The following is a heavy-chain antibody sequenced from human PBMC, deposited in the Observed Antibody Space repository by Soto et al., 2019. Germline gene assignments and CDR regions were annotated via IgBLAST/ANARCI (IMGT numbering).Heavy chain of an antibody. CDR2: INPSGGST. CDR3: AREAVAGKGYYYYGMDV. V-gene: IGHV1-46*01. Sequence: QVQLVQSGAEVKKPGASVKVSCKASGYTFTSYYMHWVRQVPGQGLEWMGIINPSGGSTSYAQKFQGRVTMTRDTSTSTVYMELSSLRSEDTAVYYCAREAVAGKGYYYYGMDVWGQGTTVTVSS. CDR1: GYTFTSYY. D-gene: IGHD6-19*01. J-gene: IGHJ6*02.